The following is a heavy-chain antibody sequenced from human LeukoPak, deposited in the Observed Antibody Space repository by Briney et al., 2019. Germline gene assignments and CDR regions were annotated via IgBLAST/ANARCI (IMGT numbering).Heavy chain of an antibody. D-gene: IGHD4-23*01. CDR1: GAPISSNNW. J-gene: IGHJ3*02. CDR2: IYHSGST. CDR3: ARTTVVTDAFDI. Sequence: SGTLSLTCAVSGAPISSNNWWWSWVRQPPGKGLEWIGEIYHSGSTNYNPSLKSRVTMSVDKSKNQFSLKLSSVTAADTAVYYCARTTVVTDAFDIWGQGTMVTVSS. V-gene: IGHV4-4*02.